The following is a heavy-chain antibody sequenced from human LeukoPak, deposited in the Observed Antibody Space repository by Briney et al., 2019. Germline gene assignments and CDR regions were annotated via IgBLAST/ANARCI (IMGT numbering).Heavy chain of an antibody. CDR2: INTNGTRA. CDR1: GFDFGDYD. Sequence: PGGSLRLSCVYSGFDFGDYDMNWVRQVPGKGLEWVSGINTNGTRAGYADSVKGRFTISRDNAKNSLYLRMKSLRTEDTALYYCARARYDSSGFCLGFDYWGQGTLVTVSS. V-gene: IGHV3-20*04. CDR3: ARARYDSSGFCLGFDY. D-gene: IGHD3-22*01. J-gene: IGHJ4*02.